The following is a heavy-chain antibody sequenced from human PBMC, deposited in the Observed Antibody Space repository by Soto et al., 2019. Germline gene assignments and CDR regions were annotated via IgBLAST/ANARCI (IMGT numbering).Heavy chain of an antibody. CDR3: GRVWTTVTNWFDP. J-gene: IGHJ5*02. D-gene: IGHD4-17*01. CDR1: GGSISSSNW. CDR2: IYHSGSP. V-gene: IGHV4-4*02. Sequence: QVQLQESGPGLVKPSGTLSLTCAVSGGSISSSNWWSWVRQPPGKGLEWIGEIYHSGSPNYNPSLKSRVTIPVDKPKNQFSLKLSSVTAADTAVYYCGRVWTTVTNWFDPWGQGTLVTVSS.